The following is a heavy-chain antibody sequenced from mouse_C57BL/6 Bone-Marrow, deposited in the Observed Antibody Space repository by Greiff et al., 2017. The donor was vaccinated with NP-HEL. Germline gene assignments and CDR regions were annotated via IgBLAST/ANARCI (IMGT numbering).Heavy chain of an antibody. J-gene: IGHJ3*01. CDR1: GFTFSDYG. D-gene: IGHD1-1*01. Sequence: EVHLVESGGGLVKPGGSLKLSCAASGFTFSDYGMHWVRQAPEKGLEWVAYISSGSSTIYYADTVKGRFTISRANAKNTLFLQMTSLRSEDTAMYYCASPYYYGSPWFAYWGQGTLVTVSA. V-gene: IGHV5-17*01. CDR3: ASPYYYGSPWFAY. CDR2: ISSGSSTI.